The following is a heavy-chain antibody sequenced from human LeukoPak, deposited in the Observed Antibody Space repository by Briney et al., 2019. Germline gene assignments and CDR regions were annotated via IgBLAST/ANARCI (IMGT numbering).Heavy chain of an antibody. CDR2: IYYSGST. J-gene: IGHJ5*01. CDR3: ARGRIYDYVGGSYRYFNWFDP. D-gene: IGHD3-16*02. CDR1: GGSISSGDYY. Sequence: SQTLSLTCIVSGGSISSGDYYWSWIRQPPGKGLEWIGYIYYSGSTYYNPSLKSRVTMSVDTSKNQFSLKLSSVTAADTAGYSCARGRIYDYVGGSYRYFNWFDPWGQGTPVTASS. V-gene: IGHV4-30-4*01.